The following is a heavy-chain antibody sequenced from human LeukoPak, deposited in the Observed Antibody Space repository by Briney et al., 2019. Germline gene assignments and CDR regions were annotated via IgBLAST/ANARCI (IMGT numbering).Heavy chain of an antibody. CDR2: IYYSGTT. CDR1: GHSISSGYY. J-gene: IGHJ3*01. Sequence: SETLSLTCTVSGHSISSGYYWGWIRQPPGKGLEWIASIYYSGTTYYNPSLKSRVTISVHTPRNQFSLKLSSVTAADTAVYYCARRLGGGPDVFDVWGQGTVVTVSS. CDR3: ARRLGGGPDVFDV. V-gene: IGHV4-38-2*02. D-gene: IGHD3-16*01.